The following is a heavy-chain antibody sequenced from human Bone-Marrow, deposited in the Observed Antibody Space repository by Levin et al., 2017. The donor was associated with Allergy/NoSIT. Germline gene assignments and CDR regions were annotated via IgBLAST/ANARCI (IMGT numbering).Heavy chain of an antibody. Sequence: GGSLRLSCAASGFTFNTYAMSWVRQAPGKGLDWISAISGSGTSTYSADSVRGRFTISRDNSKNMVFLQMNSLRAEDTAVYYCAKDLYSPLRVGGTIDSWGQGTLVAVSS. V-gene: IGHV3-23*01. CDR3: AKDLYSPLRVGGTIDS. CDR1: GFTFNTYA. D-gene: IGHD1-26*01. J-gene: IGHJ4*02. CDR2: ISGSGTST.